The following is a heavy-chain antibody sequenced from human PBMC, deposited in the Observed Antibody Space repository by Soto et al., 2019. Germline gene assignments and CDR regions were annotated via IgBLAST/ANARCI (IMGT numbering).Heavy chain of an antibody. Sequence: QVQLVQSGAEVKKPGASVKVSCKASGYTFTSYGITWVRQAPGQGLEWMGWISTSNGNTNYAQKFQGRGTMTTDTSTSKAYMELRSLRSDDTAKYYCARVTRLGGDYYGMDVWGQGTTVTVSS. J-gene: IGHJ6*02. CDR1: GYTFTSYG. CDR3: ARVTRLGGDYYGMDV. CDR2: ISTSNGNT. V-gene: IGHV1-18*04. D-gene: IGHD2-15*01.